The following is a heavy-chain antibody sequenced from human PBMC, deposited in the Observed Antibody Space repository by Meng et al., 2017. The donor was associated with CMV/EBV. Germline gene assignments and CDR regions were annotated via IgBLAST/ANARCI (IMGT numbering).Heavy chain of an antibody. CDR1: GYSFTDYW. V-gene: IGHV5-51*01. CDR3: ARQWTDSSGYYGY. CDR2: IYPDDSDT. Sequence: GESLKISCKGSGYSFTDYWIGWVRQMPGKGLEWMGIIYPDDSDTRYTPSFQGQVTISADKSISTAYLQWTSLKASDTAMYYCARQWTDSSGYYGYWGQGTLVTVSS. D-gene: IGHD3-22*01. J-gene: IGHJ1*01.